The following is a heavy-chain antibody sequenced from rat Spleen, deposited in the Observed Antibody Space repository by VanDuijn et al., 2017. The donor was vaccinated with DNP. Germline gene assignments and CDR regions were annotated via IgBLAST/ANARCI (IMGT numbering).Heavy chain of an antibody. CDR2: ITNTGGNT. V-gene: IGHV5-25*01. Sequence: EVQLVESGGGLVQPGRSLILSCTASGFTFSDHNMAWVRQTPTKGLEWVASITNTGGNTYYPDSVKGRFTISRDNAKSILYLQMNSMRSEDTATYYCARQGYPGGFDYWGQGVMVTVSS. CDR1: GFTFSDHN. D-gene: IGHD1-4*01. J-gene: IGHJ2*01. CDR3: ARQGYPGGFDY.